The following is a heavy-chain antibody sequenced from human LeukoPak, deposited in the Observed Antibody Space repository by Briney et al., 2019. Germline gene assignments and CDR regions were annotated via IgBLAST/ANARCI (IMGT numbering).Heavy chain of an antibody. V-gene: IGHV3-9*01. CDR2: ISWNSGSI. D-gene: IGHD3-10*01. Sequence: PGGSLRLSCAASGFTFDDYAMHWVRQAPGKGLEWVSGISWNSGSIGYADSVKGRFTISRDNAKNSLYLQMNSLRAEDTALYYCAKALRGYFYYHGMDIWGQGTTVTVSS. CDR3: AKALRGYFYYHGMDI. J-gene: IGHJ6*02. CDR1: GFTFDDYA.